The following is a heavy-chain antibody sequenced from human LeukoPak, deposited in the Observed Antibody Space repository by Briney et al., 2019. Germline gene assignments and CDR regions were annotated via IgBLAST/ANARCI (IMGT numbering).Heavy chain of an antibody. D-gene: IGHD3-22*01. CDR2: INPNSGGT. CDR3: ATQGGYYDSSGYVLDY. V-gene: IGHV1-2*02. CDR1: GYTFTSYY. J-gene: IGHJ4*02. Sequence: GASVKVSCKASGYTFTSYYMHWVRQAPGQGLEWMGWINPNSGGTNYAQKFQGRVTMTRDTSISTAYMELSRLRSDDTAVYYCATQGGYYDSSGYVLDYWGQGTLVTVSS.